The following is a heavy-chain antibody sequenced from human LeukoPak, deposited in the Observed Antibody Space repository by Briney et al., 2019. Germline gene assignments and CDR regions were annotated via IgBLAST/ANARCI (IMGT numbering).Heavy chain of an antibody. CDR2: IIPILGIA. CDR1: GGTFSSYT. V-gene: IGHV1-69*02. J-gene: IGHJ3*02. CDR3: ARAPGLTTVVMGAFDI. D-gene: IGHD4-23*01. Sequence: ASVKVSCKASGGTFSSYTISWVRQAPGQGLEWMGRIIPILGIANYAQKFQGRATITADKSTSTAYMELSSLRSEDTAVYYCARAPGLTTVVMGAFDIWGQGTMVTVSS.